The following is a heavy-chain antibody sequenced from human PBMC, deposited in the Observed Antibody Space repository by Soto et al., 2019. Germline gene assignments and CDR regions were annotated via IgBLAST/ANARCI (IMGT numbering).Heavy chain of an antibody. D-gene: IGHD1-26*01. Sequence: PSETLSPTCAVSGGLISAGGYFWTWIRQPPWKGLEWIGSMYHSGSPLYNPSLKSRDTISIDLSKNQLSLNLASVTAADTAVYYCDREGPKGYFEIEPWGQDTLVTDPS. CDR2: MYHSGSP. V-gene: IGHV4-30-2*01. J-gene: IGHJ1*01. CDR3: DREGPKGYFEIEP. CDR1: GGLISAGGYF.